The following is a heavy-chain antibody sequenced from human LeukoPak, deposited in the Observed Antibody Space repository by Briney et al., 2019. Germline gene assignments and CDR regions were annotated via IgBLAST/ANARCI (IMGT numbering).Heavy chain of an antibody. CDR2: INPNNGGT. V-gene: IGHV1-2*06. Sequence: ASVKVSCKASGYTFTSYDINWVRQAPGQGLEWMGRINPNNGGTNYAQKFQGRVTMTGDTSISTAYMELSSLRSDDTAVYYCTRESGSYHGNDYWGQGTQVTVSS. D-gene: IGHD1-26*01. J-gene: IGHJ4*02. CDR3: TRESGSYHGNDY. CDR1: GYTFTSYD.